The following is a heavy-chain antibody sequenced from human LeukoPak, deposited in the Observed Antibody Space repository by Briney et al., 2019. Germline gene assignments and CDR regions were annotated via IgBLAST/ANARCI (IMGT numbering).Heavy chain of an antibody. CDR2: INHSGST. V-gene: IGHV4-34*01. J-gene: IGHJ4*02. Sequence: PSETLSLTCAVYGGSFSGYYWSWIRQPPGKGLEWIGEINHSGSTNYNPSLKSRVTISVDTSKNQFSLKLSSVTAADTAVYYCASGVRYSNGSGLYYFDYWGQGTLVTVSS. CDR3: ASGVRYSNGSGLYYFDY. D-gene: IGHD3-10*01. CDR1: GGSFSGYY.